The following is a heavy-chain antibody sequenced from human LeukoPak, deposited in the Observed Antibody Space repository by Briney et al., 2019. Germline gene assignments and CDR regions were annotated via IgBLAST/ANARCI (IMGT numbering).Heavy chain of an antibody. CDR3: AKDKIVGAIFRFDY. J-gene: IGHJ4*02. V-gene: IGHV3-23*01. Sequence: QTGGSLRLSCAASGFAFSSYAMSWVRQAPGKGLEWVSGISGSGGSTDYADSVKGRFTISRDNSKNTLYLQMNSLRAEDTAVYYCAKDKIVGAIFRFDYWGRGTLVTVSS. CDR1: GFAFSSYA. CDR2: ISGSGGST. D-gene: IGHD1-26*01.